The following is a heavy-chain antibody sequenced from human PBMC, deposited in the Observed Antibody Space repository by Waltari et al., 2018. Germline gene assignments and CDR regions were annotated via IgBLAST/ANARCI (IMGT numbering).Heavy chain of an antibody. V-gene: IGHV1-2*06. J-gene: IGHJ4*02. D-gene: IGHD6-13*01. CDR1: GYTFTGHY. CDR2: INPNSGGT. CDR3: ARDPYSSSWEARGPPDDY. Sequence: QVQLVQSGAEVKKPGASVKVSCKAAGYTFTGHYIHWVRQAPGQGLEWMGRINPNSGGTNYAQKFQGRVPMTRYTSISTAYMELSRLRSDDTAVYYCARDPYSSSWEARGPPDDYWGQGTLVPVSS.